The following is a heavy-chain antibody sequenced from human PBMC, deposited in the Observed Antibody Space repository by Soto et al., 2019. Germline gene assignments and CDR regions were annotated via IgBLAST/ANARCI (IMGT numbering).Heavy chain of an antibody. J-gene: IGHJ4*02. CDR1: GYTFTSYG. V-gene: IGHV1-18*01. D-gene: IGHD4-17*01. Sequence: GASVKVSCKASGYTFTSYGISWVRQAPGQGLEWMGWISAYNGNTNYAQKLQGRVTMTTDTSTSTAYMELRSLRSDDTAVYYCARDSWPMTTVTTLGYWGQGTLVTVSS. CDR2: ISAYNGNT. CDR3: ARDSWPMTTVTTLGY.